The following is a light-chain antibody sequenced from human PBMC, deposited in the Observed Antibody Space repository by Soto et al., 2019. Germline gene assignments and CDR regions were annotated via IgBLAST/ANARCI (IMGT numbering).Light chain of an antibody. J-gene: IGKJ5*01. Sequence: QSPSSLSASVRDRVTVTCRASQGSRNDLGCYQQTPGKAPNLLISAASTLQSGVPSRFSGSGSETEFTLTITSLQPEDFATYYCQQLNSYPITFGQGTRLEIK. CDR3: QQLNSYPIT. CDR2: AAS. CDR1: QGSRND. V-gene: IGKV1-17*01.